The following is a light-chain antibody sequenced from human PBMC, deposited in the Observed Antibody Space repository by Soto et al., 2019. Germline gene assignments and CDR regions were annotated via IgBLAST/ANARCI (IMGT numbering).Light chain of an antibody. Sequence: LTQPPSVSVAPGKTARITCGGNNIGSKSVHWYQQKPGQAPVLVIYYNSDRPSGIPERFSGSNSGNTATLTISRVEAGDEADYYCQVWDSSSDHVVFGGGTKLTVL. CDR1: NIGSKS. J-gene: IGLJ2*01. CDR2: YNS. CDR3: QVWDSSSDHVV. V-gene: IGLV3-21*04.